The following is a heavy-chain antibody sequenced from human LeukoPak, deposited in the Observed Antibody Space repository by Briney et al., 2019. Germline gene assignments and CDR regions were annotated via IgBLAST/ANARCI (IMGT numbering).Heavy chain of an antibody. D-gene: IGHD2-15*01. Sequence: KSGGSLRLSCAASGFTFSSYSMNWVRQAPGKGLEWVSSISSSSYIYYADSVMGRFTISRDNAKNSLYLQMNSLRAEDTAVYYCARRYCSGGSCHPRIDDVFDIWGQGTMVTVSS. V-gene: IGHV3-21*01. CDR2: ISSSSYI. J-gene: IGHJ3*02. CDR3: ARRYCSGGSCHPRIDDVFDI. CDR1: GFTFSSYS.